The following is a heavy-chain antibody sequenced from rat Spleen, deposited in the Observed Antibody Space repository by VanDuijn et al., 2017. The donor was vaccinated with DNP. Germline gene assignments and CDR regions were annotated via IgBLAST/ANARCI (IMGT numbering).Heavy chain of an antibody. J-gene: IGHJ1*01. CDR2: INIEGST. V-gene: IGHV3-3*01. Sequence: EVQLQESGPGLVKPSQSLSLTCSVTGYSITSNYWGWIRKFPGNKLEWMGYINIEGSTNYNPSPKSRISITRDTSKNQFFLQVNSVTTEDTATYYCARSGGSYWYFDFWGPGTMVTVSS. D-gene: IGHD4-3*01. CDR3: ARSGGSYWYFDF. CDR1: GYSITSNY.